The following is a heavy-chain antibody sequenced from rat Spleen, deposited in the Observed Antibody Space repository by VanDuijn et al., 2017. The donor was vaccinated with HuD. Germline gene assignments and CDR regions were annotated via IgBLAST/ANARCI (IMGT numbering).Heavy chain of an antibody. J-gene: IGHJ2*01. Sequence: EVQLVESGGGFAQPGRSLKLSCVASGFTFNNDWMTWIRQAPGSGLEWVASITNTGDSTYYPDSVMGRFTISRDNAKSTLYLQMNSLRSEDTATYYCTRENSGSGFDNWGQGVMVTVSS. V-gene: IGHV5-31*01. CDR2: ITNTGDST. CDR1: GFTFNNDW. D-gene: IGHD4-3*01. CDR3: TRENSGSGFDN.